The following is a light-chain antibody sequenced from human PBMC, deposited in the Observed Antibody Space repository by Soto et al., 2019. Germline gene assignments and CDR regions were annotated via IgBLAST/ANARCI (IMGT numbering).Light chain of an antibody. J-gene: IGLJ1*01. V-gene: IGLV1-51*01. CDR1: SSNIGGNS. CDR2: DDN. Sequence: PGQKVTISCSGSSSNIGGNSVSWYQQLPGTAPKLLIYDDNKRPSGVPDRFSGSKSGTSATLGITGFQTGDEADYYCGSWDSSLSAYVLGTGTKV. CDR3: GSWDSSLSAYV.